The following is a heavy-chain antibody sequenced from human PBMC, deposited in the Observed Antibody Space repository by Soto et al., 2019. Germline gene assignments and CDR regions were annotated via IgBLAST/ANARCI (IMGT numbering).Heavy chain of an antibody. CDR3: ARQESGTSHSHKMGDANGFDI. J-gene: IGHJ3*02. V-gene: IGHV5-51*01. Sequence: GESLKISCKGSGYSFTSYWIGWVRQMPGKGLEWMGIIYPGDSDTRYSPSFQGQVTISADKSISTAYLQWSSLKASDTAMYYCARQESGTSHSHKMGDANGFDIWGQGTMVTVSS. CDR1: GYSFTSYW. CDR2: IYPGDSDT. D-gene: IGHD2-8*01.